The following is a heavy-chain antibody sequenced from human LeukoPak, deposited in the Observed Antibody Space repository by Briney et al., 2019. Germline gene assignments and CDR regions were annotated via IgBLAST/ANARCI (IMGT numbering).Heavy chain of an antibody. Sequence: PGGSLRLSCAASGFTFSSYAMSWVRQAPGKGLECISGFSGSGGSTYYADSVKGRFTISRDNSKNTLYLQMNSPRAEDTAVYYCATDLSSGRYFEWLLEWGQGTLVTVSS. CDR1: GFTFSSYA. CDR2: FSGSGGST. CDR3: ATDLSSGRYFEWLLE. V-gene: IGHV3-23*01. J-gene: IGHJ4*02. D-gene: IGHD3-9*01.